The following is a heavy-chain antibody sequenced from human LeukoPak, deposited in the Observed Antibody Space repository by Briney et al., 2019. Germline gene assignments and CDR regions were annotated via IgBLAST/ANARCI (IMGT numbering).Heavy chain of an antibody. V-gene: IGHV4-59*01. D-gene: IGHD4-23*01. CDR3: ARVYPPYGGNFHHFDY. CDR2: IYYSGST. J-gene: IGHJ4*02. Sequence: KPSETLSLTCTVSGGSISSYYWSWIRQPPGKGLEWIGYIYYSGSTNYNPSLKSRVTISVDTSKNQFSLKLSSVTAADTAVYYCARVYPPYGGNFHHFDYWGQGTLVTVSS. CDR1: GGSISSYY.